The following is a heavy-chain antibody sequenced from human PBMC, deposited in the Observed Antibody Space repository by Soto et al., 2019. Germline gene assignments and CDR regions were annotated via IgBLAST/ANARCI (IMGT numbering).Heavy chain of an antibody. D-gene: IGHD1-1*01. V-gene: IGHV3-23*01. Sequence: EVQLLESGGGLVQPGGSLRLSCATSGFTFNNKAMNWVRQAPGKGLEWVSVISGVDNGAYYAESVKGRFPIPRDNSKNTLTLQMNSLRAEDTAVYYCAKGRAGHTSGADFWGQGTLVTVSS. J-gene: IGHJ4*02. CDR1: GFTFNNKA. CDR3: AKGRAGHTSGADF. CDR2: ISGVDNGA.